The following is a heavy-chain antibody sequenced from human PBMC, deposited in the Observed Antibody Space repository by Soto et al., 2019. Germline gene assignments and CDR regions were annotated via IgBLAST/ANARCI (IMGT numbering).Heavy chain of an antibody. Sequence: QVQLQESGPGLVKPSETLSLTCTVSGGSISGYYWSWIRQPPGTGLEWIGFIYYAGSTKYNPSLRSRVTISVDTSKNQYSLKLTSVTAADTAVYYCARGGSGNYWPFDYWGQGTLVTVSS. V-gene: IGHV4-59*01. CDR3: ARGGSGNYWPFDY. CDR1: GGSISGYY. D-gene: IGHD1-26*01. J-gene: IGHJ4*02. CDR2: IYYAGST.